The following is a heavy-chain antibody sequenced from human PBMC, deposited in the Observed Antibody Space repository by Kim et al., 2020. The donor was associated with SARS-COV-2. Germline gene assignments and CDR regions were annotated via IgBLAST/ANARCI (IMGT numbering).Heavy chain of an antibody. Sequence: GRFTHSRDNSKNTLYLQMNSLRAEDTAVYYCAKDQFGETHPLYSYYGMDVWGQGTTVTVSS. D-gene: IGHD3-10*01. J-gene: IGHJ6*02. CDR3: AKDQFGETHPLYSYYGMDV. V-gene: IGHV3-23*01.